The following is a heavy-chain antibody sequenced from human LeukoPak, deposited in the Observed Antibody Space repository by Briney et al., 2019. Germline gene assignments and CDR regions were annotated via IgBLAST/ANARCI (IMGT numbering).Heavy chain of an antibody. CDR1: GFTFSSSS. J-gene: IGHJ4*02. V-gene: IGHV3-74*03. Sequence: PGGSLRLSCAASGFTFSSSSMDWVRQAPGKGLVWVSRISIDGSSIAYADSVKGRFTAPRDNAKNTLYLQMNSLRAEDTAVYYCTRDYNGLSLWGQGTLVTVSS. D-gene: IGHD3/OR15-3a*01. CDR3: TRDYNGLSL. CDR2: ISIDGSSI.